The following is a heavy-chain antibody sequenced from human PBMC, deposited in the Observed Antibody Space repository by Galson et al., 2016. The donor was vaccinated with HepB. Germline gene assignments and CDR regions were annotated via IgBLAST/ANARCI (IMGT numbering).Heavy chain of an antibody. J-gene: IGHJ5*02. D-gene: IGHD2-15*01. Sequence: SETLSLTCTLSGGSIDTVAFYWAWIRQTPGKGLEWIGSIYHSGSTYYNPSLKSRVTISVDTSKNQFSLKLSSVTAADTAVYYCAGPGFGLILYGFDPWGQGTLVTVSS. CDR3: AGPGFGLILYGFDP. V-gene: IGHV4-39*01. CDR2: IYHSGST. CDR1: GGSIDTVAFY.